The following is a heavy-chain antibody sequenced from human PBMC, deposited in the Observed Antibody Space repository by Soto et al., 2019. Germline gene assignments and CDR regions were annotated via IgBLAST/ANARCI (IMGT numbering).Heavy chain of an antibody. D-gene: IGHD2-2*01. CDR2: ISSSSSTI. Sequence: PGGSLRLSCAASGFTFSSYSMNWVRQAPGKGLEWVSYISSSSSTIYYADSVKGRFTISRDNAENSLYLQMNSLRAEDTAVYYCARDLVRSVVVPAAIVLPWGQGTLVTVSS. J-gene: IGHJ5*02. CDR3: ARDLVRSVVVPAAIVLP. V-gene: IGHV3-48*01. CDR1: GFTFSSYS.